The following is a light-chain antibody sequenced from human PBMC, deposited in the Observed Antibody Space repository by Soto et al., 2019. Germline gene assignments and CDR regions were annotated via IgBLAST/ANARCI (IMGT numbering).Light chain of an antibody. V-gene: IGKV3-15*01. CDR1: QDVSSN. J-gene: IGKJ4*01. CDR2: GAS. Sequence: EMVGTQSPATLSVSPGERATLSCRASQDVSSNLAWYQQKPGQAPSLLIYGASTRATGTPARFSGSGSGTEFTLTISSLQSEDYAVYFCQQYIRCKLTFGGGTTVEI. CDR3: QQYIRCKLT.